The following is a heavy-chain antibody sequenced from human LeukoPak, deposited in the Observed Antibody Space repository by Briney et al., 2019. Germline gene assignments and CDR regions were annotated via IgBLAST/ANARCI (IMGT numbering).Heavy chain of an antibody. CDR3: ATDRPEGGF. Sequence: PGGSLRLSCAASGFTFSRSWMIWVRQAPGKGLEWVANLKGDGREKHYADSVKGRFTISRDNAKNSLYLQMNSLTSDDTAVYYCATDRPEGGFWGQGTLVTVSS. CDR2: LKGDGREK. D-gene: IGHD1-14*01. V-gene: IGHV3-7*01. CDR1: GFTFSRSW. J-gene: IGHJ4*02.